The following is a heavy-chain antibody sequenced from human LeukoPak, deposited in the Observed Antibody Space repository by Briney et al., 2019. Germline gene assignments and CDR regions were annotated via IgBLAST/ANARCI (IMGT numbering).Heavy chain of an antibody. CDR3: TRHEYYYDSSGYWPAFDI. CDR1: GFAFSGSA. V-gene: IGHV3-73*01. Sequence: GGSLRLSCAASGFAFSGSAMHWVRQASGKGLEWVGRIRSKANSYATAYAASVKGRFTISRDDSKNTAYLQMNSLKTEDTAVYYCTRHEYYYDSSGYWPAFDIWGQGTMVTVSS. CDR2: IRSKANSYAT. J-gene: IGHJ3*02. D-gene: IGHD3-22*01.